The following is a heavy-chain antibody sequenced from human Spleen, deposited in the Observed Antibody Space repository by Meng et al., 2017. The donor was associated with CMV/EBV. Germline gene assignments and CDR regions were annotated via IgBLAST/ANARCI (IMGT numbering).Heavy chain of an antibody. D-gene: IGHD3-3*01. J-gene: IGHJ6*02. CDR2: ISSSGSTI. Sequence: GGSLRLSCAASGFTFSSYAMSWVRQAPGKGLEWVSYISSSGSTIYYADSVKGRFTISRENAKNSLYLQMNSLRAEDTAVYYCARGQMYYDFWSGYPQGMDVWGQGTTVTVSS. V-gene: IGHV3-48*03. CDR1: GFTFSSYA. CDR3: ARGQMYYDFWSGYPQGMDV.